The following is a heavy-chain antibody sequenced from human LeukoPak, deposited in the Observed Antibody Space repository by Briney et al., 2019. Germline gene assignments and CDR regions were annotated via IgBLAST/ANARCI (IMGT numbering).Heavy chain of an antibody. CDR2: VYSTGST. CDR3: ARLGSSGWSDY. D-gene: IGHD6-19*01. V-gene: IGHV4-39*01. J-gene: IGHJ4*02. Sequence: SETLSLTCTVSGGSISSSGYYWGWIRQPPGKGLEWIGSVYSTGSTYYNPSLKSRVTISVDTSKNQFSLKLSSLTAADTAVYYCARLGSSGWSDYWGQGTLVTVSS. CDR1: GGSISSSGYY.